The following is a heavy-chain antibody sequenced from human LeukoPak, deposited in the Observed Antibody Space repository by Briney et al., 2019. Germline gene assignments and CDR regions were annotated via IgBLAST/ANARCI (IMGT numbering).Heavy chain of an antibody. CDR2: IYHSGST. CDR1: GYSISSSYF. V-gene: IGHV4-38-2*01. D-gene: IGHD2-2*01. CDR3: ARLGVVVVSGAHSSYFDH. J-gene: IGHJ4*02. Sequence: SETLSLTCAVSGYSISSSYFWGWVRQPPGKGLEWIGSIYHSGSTYYNPSLKSRVTISVDTSKNQFSLKLRSVTAADTAVYFCARLGVVVVSGAHSSYFDHWGQGTLVTVSS.